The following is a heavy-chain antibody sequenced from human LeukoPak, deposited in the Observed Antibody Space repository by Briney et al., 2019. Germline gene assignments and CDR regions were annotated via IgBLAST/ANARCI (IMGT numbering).Heavy chain of an antibody. Sequence: SETLSLTCTVSGGSISSYYWSWIRQPPGKGLEWIGYIYYSGSTNYNPSLKSRVTISVDTSKNQFSLKLSSATAADTAVYYCARGRRTYTFDYWGQGTLVTVSS. CDR1: GGSISSYY. CDR3: ARGRRTYTFDY. D-gene: IGHD1-7*01. CDR2: IYYSGST. J-gene: IGHJ4*02. V-gene: IGHV4-59*01.